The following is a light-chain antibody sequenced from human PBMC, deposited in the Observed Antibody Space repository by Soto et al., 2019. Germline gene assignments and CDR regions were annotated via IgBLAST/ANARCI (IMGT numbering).Light chain of an antibody. CDR1: QSISSW. J-gene: IGKJ2*01. V-gene: IGKV1-5*03. CDR2: KAS. CDR3: QRYDSYST. Sequence: DIQMTQSPSTLSASVGDRVTITCRASQSISSWLAWYQQKPGKAPKLLIYKASSLESGAPSRFSGSGSGTEFTLTISSLQPDDFATYYCQRYDSYSTFGQGTKLEIK.